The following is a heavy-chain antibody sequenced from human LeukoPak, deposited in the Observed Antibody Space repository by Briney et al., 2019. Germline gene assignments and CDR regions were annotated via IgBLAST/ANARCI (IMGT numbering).Heavy chain of an antibody. CDR1: GYTFTSYG. D-gene: IGHD3-22*01. V-gene: IGHV1-18*01. CDR2: ISAYNGNT. J-gene: IGHJ4*02. CDR3: ARVTYYSDSSGYYYALDY. Sequence: GASVKVSRKASGYTFTSYGISWVRHAPGQGRGWMGGISAYNGNTNYAQKLQGRVTMTTDISTSTAYLELRSLRPDDTPVYYCARVTYYSDSSGYYYALDYWGQGPLVTVSS.